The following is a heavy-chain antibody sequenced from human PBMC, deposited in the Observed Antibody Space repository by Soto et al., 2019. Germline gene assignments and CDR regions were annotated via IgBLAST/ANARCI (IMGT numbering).Heavy chain of an antibody. CDR3: ARDPLTTFYGMDV. CDR2: IYYSGIT. CDR1: GGSISSYY. V-gene: IGHV4-59*01. Sequence: PSETLSLTCTVSGGSISSYYWSWIRQPPGKGLEWIGYIYYSGITNYKPSLKSRVTISVDTSKNQFSLKLSSVTAADTAVYYCARDPLTTFYGMDVWGPGPTLTV. D-gene: IGHD4-17*01. J-gene: IGHJ6*02.